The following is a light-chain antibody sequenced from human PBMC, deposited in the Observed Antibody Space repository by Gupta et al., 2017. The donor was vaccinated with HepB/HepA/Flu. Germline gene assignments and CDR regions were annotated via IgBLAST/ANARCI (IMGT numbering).Light chain of an antibody. Sequence: EIVMTQSPATLSVSPGERATLSCRASKSVSSNLAWYQQKFGQAPRLLIYGASTRATGIPARFSGSGSGTEFTLTISSLQSEDFAVYYCQQDHDWHRTFGQGTKVEVK. CDR2: GAS. CDR3: QQDHDWHRT. J-gene: IGKJ1*01. CDR1: KSVSSN. V-gene: IGKV3-15*01.